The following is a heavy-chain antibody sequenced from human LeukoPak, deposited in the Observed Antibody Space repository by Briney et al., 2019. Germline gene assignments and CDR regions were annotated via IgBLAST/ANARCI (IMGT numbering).Heavy chain of an antibody. CDR2: INHSGST. CDR1: GGSISGYY. CDR3: ARGGVGIRFLEWLFPFDY. V-gene: IGHV4-34*01. Sequence: SETLSLTCTVSGGSISGYYWSWIRQPPGKGLEWIGEINHSGSTNYNPSLKSRVTISVDTSKNQFSLKLSSVTAADTAVYYCARGGVGIRFLEWLFPFDYWGQGTLVTVSS. J-gene: IGHJ4*02. D-gene: IGHD3-3*01.